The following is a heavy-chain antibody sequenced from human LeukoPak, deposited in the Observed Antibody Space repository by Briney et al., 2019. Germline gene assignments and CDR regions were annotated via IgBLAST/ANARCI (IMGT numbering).Heavy chain of an antibody. CDR1: GFTFSSYA. V-gene: IGHV3-23*01. Sequence: GGSLRLSCAASGFTFSSYAMSWVRQAPGKGLEWVSAISGSGGSTYYADSVKGRFTISRDNSKNTRYLQMNSVRGEDTAVYYCANLRRGYSYGFINYWGQGTLVTVSS. CDR3: ANLRRGYSYGFINY. D-gene: IGHD5-18*01. J-gene: IGHJ4*02. CDR2: ISGSGGST.